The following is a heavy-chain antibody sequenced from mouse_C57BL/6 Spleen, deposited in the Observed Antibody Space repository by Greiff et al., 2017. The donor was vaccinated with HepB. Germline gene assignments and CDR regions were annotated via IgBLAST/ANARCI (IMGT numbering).Heavy chain of an antibody. CDR2: IDPSDSYT. Sequence: VQLQQPGAELVRPGTSVKLSCKASGYTFTSYWMHWVKQRPGQGLEWIGVIDPSDSYTNYNQKFKGKATLTVDTSSSTAYMQLSSLTSEDSAVYYCARPRLDDWGQGTSVTVSS. CDR1: GYTFTSYW. V-gene: IGHV1-59*01. CDR3: ARPRLDD. J-gene: IGHJ4*01.